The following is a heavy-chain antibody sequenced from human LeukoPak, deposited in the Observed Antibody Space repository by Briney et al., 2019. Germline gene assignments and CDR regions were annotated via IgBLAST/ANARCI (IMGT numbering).Heavy chain of an antibody. J-gene: IGHJ6*02. D-gene: IGHD6-6*01. V-gene: IGHV1-18*01. CDR1: GYTFTSYD. Sequence: ASVKVSCKASGYTFTSYDINWVRQATGQGLEWMGWISAYNGNTNYAQKLQGRVTMTTDTSTSTAYMELSSLRSEDTAVYYCASTVRAARPTYYYYGMDVWGQGTTVTVSS. CDR3: ASTVRAARPTYYYYGMDV. CDR2: ISAYNGNT.